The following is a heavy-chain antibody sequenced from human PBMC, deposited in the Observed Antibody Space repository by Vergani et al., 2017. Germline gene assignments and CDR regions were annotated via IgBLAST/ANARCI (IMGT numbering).Heavy chain of an antibody. D-gene: IGHD3-10*01. V-gene: IGHV4-34*01. CDR2: INHSGST. CDR1: GGSFSGYY. Sequence: QVQLQQWGAGLLKPSEPLSLTCAVYGGSFSGYYWSWIRQPPGKGLEWIGEINHSGSTNYNPSLKRRVTISVDTSKNQFSLKLSSVTAADTAVYYCARVQRLWLITQGSHPDYYYYMDVWGKGTTVTVSS. J-gene: IGHJ6*03. CDR3: ARVQRLWLITQGSHPDYYYYMDV.